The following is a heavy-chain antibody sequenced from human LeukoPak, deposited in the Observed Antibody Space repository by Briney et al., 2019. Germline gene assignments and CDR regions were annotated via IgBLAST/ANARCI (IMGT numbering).Heavy chain of an antibody. CDR3: ARAGVAADYYYYYGMDV. CDR1: GYSFTSYW. CDR2: IYPGDSDT. J-gene: IGHJ6*02. V-gene: IGHV5-51*01. Sequence: GESLKISCKGSGYSFTSYWIGWVRQMPGKGLEWMGIIYPGDSDTRYSPSFQGQVTISADKSISTAYLQWSSLKASDTAMYYCARAGVAADYYYYYGMDVWGQGTTVTVSS. D-gene: IGHD6-13*01.